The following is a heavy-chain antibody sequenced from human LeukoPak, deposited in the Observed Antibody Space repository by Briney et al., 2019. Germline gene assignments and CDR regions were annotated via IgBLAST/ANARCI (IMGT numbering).Heavy chain of an antibody. J-gene: IGHJ4*02. CDR1: GFTFSSYA. V-gene: IGHV3-30-3*01. D-gene: IGHD2-21*02. CDR2: ISYDGSNK. CDR3: ARGGHIVVATVGGFDY. Sequence: PGGSLRLSCAATGFTFSSYAMHWVRQAPGKGLEWVAVISYDGSNKYYADSVKGRFTISRDNSKNTLYLQMNSLRAEDTAVYYCARGGHIVVATVGGFDYWGQGTLVTVSS.